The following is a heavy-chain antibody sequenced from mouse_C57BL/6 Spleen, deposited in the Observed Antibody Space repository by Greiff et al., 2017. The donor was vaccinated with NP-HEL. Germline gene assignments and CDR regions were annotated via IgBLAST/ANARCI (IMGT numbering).Heavy chain of an antibody. J-gene: IGHJ2*01. CDR1: GYTFTDYE. V-gene: IGHV1-15*01. CDR2: IDPETGGT. Sequence: VQLKQSGAELVRPGASVTLSCKASGYTFTDYEMHWVKQTPVHGLEWIGAIDPETGGTAYNQKFKGKAILTADKSSSTAYMELRSLTSEDSAVYYCTRHSPDYFDYWGQGTTLTVSS. CDR3: TRHSPDYFDY. D-gene: IGHD3-1*01.